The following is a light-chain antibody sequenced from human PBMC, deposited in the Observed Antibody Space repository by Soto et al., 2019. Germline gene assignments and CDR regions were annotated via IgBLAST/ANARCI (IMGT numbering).Light chain of an antibody. CDR1: QSVAGSY. CDR3: QQYASSPRT. Sequence: EIVLTQSPGTLSLSPGERATLSCRASQSVAGSYLAWYQQKPGQAPRLVLYAASSRPTGIPDRFSGSGSGTDFTLTISRLEPEDFAVYYCQQYASSPRTFGQGTKVVIK. J-gene: IGKJ1*01. V-gene: IGKV3-20*01. CDR2: AAS.